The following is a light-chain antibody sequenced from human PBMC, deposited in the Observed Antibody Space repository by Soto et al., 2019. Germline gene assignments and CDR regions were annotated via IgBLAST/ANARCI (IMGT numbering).Light chain of an antibody. CDR3: QQYNSYWT. CDR2: KAS. J-gene: IGKJ1*01. V-gene: IGKV1-5*03. Sequence: DIQMTQSPSTLSASVGDRVTITCRASQGISSWLAWYQQKPGKAPKLLIYKASSLESGVPSRFSGSGSGTEFTLTISCLQPDDFATYYCQQYNSYWTFGQGTKVEIK. CDR1: QGISSW.